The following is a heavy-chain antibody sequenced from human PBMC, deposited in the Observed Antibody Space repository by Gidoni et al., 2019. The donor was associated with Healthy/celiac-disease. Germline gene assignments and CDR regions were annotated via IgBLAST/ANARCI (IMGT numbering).Heavy chain of an antibody. D-gene: IGHD1-20*01. V-gene: IGHV4-4*02. CDR2: IYHSGST. Sequence: QVQLQESGPGLVEPSGTLSLTCAVSGGSISSSTWWSWVRQPPGKGLGWIGEIYHSGSTNYNPSLKSRVTISVDKSKNQFSLKLSSVTAADTAVYYCARVRYTYYYYMDVWGKGTTVTVSS. CDR3: ARVRYTYYYYMDV. CDR1: GGSISSSTW. J-gene: IGHJ6*03.